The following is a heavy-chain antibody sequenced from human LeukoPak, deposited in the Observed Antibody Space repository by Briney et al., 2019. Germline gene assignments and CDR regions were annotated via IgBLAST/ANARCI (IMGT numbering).Heavy chain of an antibody. Sequence: GGSLRLSCAASGFTFSSYSMNWVRQAPGKGLEWVSSISSSSSYIYYADSVKGRFTISRDNAKNSLYLQMNSLRAEDTAVYYCARDSSSRFLEWAYYYCYYMDVWGKGTTVTVSS. V-gene: IGHV3-21*01. CDR3: ARDSSSRFLEWAYYYCYYMDV. CDR1: GFTFSSYS. CDR2: ISSSSSYI. J-gene: IGHJ6*03. D-gene: IGHD3-3*01.